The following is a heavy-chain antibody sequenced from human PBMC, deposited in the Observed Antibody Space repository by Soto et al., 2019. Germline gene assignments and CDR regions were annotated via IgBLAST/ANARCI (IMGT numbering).Heavy chain of an antibody. CDR2: IYYSGST. Sequence: SETLSLTCTVSGGSISSYYWSWIRQPSGKGLEWIGYIYYSGSTNYNPSLKSRVTISVDTSKNQFSLKLSSVTAADTAVYYCARATPRSIEARYYFDYWGQGTLVTVSS. V-gene: IGHV4-59*01. J-gene: IGHJ4*02. CDR3: ARATPRSIEARYYFDY. D-gene: IGHD6-6*01. CDR1: GGSISSYY.